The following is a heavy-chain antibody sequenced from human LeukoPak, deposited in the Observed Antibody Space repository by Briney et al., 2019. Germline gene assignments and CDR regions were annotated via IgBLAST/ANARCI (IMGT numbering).Heavy chain of an antibody. CDR2: INHSGST. CDR3: ARGLRLHPAAVVAFDI. D-gene: IGHD4-23*01. Sequence: PSETLSLTCAVYGGSFRGYYWSWIREPPGKGLEWSGEINHSGSTNYNPSLKSRVTISVDTSKNQFSLKLSSVTAADTAVYYCARGLRLHPAAVVAFDIWGQGTMVTVSS. J-gene: IGHJ3*02. V-gene: IGHV4-34*01. CDR1: GGSFRGYY.